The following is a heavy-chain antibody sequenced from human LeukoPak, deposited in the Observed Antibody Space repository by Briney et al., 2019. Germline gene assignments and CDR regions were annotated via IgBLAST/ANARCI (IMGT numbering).Heavy chain of an antibody. J-gene: IGHJ4*02. CDR3: ARAVCSGGSCPNDY. Sequence: GASVKVSCKASGYTFTSYGISWVRQAPGQGLEWMGWISAYNGNTNYAQKLQGRVTMTIDTSTSTAYMELRSLRSDDTAVYYCARAVCSGGSCPNDYWGQGTLVTVSS. V-gene: IGHV1-18*01. D-gene: IGHD2-15*01. CDR2: ISAYNGNT. CDR1: GYTFTSYG.